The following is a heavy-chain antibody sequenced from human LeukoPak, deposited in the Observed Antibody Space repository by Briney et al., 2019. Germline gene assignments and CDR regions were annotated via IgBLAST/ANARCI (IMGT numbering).Heavy chain of an antibody. Sequence: GGSLRLSCAASGFTFSNCAMSWVRQAPGRGLEWVSAISGSGGSTYYADSVKGRFTISRDNSKNTLYLQMNSLRAEDTAVYYCANSIEYSSSRGGVFDYWGQGTLVTVSS. J-gene: IGHJ4*02. D-gene: IGHD6-6*01. V-gene: IGHV3-23*01. CDR3: ANSIEYSSSRGGVFDY. CDR2: ISGSGGST. CDR1: GFTFSNCA.